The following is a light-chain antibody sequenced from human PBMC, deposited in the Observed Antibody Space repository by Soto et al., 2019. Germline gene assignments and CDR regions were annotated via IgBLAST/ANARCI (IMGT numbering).Light chain of an antibody. CDR3: CSYASTYV. CDR1: SSDMGSDNL. J-gene: IGLJ1*01. CDR2: EVS. V-gene: IGLV2-23*02. Sequence: QSVLTQPASVSGSPGQSITISCTGSSSDMGSDNLVSWYQQLPGKAPKLMIYEVSKRPSGASNRFSGSKSGNTASLTISGLQAEDEADYYGCSYASTYVFGSGTKLPVL.